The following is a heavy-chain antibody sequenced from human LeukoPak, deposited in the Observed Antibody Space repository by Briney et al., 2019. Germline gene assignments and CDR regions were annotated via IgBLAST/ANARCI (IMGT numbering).Heavy chain of an antibody. V-gene: IGHV4-34*01. J-gene: IGHJ3*02. CDR3: ARLPYDYVWGSYRYRADAFDI. CDR1: GGSFSGYY. D-gene: IGHD3-16*02. Sequence: PSETLSLTCAVYGGSFSGYYWSWLRQPPGKGLEWIGEINHSGSTNYNPSLKSRVTISVDTSKNQFSLKLSSVTAADTAVYYCARLPYDYVWGSYRYRADAFDIWGQGTMVTVSS. CDR2: INHSGST.